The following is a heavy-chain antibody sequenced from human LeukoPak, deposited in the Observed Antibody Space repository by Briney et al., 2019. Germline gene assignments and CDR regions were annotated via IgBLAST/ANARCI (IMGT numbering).Heavy chain of an antibody. CDR2: ISYDGSNK. V-gene: IGHV3-30*04. CDR3: ARDLPKNGYPYYYYYGMDV. CDR1: GFTFSSYA. D-gene: IGHD5-18*01. J-gene: IGHJ6*04. Sequence: GRSLRLSCAASGFTFSSYAMHWVRQAPGKGLEWVAVISYDGSNKYYADSVKGRFTISRDNSENTLYLQMNSLRAEDTAVYYCARDLPKNGYPYYYYYGMDVWGKGTTVTVSS.